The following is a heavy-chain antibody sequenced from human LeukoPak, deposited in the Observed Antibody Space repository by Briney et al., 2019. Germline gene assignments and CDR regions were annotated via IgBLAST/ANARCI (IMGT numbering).Heavy chain of an antibody. CDR3: ARHYYYGSGSYHWFDP. D-gene: IGHD3-10*01. Sequence: SDTVSLTCAAYGATFSGYYWSWIRQPPGQGLEWIGEINHSGSTNYNPSLKSRVTISVDTSKKQTSLKLSSVTAADTAVFYFARHYYYGSGSYHWFDPWGQGTLVTVSS. V-gene: IGHV4-34*01. CDR2: INHSGST. J-gene: IGHJ5*02. CDR1: GATFSGYY.